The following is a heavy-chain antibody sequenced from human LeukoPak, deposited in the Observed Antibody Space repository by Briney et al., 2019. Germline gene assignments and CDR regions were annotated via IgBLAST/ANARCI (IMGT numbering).Heavy chain of an antibody. D-gene: IGHD3-22*01. V-gene: IGHV3-11*05. J-gene: IGHJ4*02. CDR3: AKDRWDSSGYCY. Sequence: EGSLRLSCAASGFTFSDYYMSWIRQAPGKGLEWVSYISSSSSYTNYADSVKGRFTISRDNAKNSLYLQMNSLRAEDTAVYYCAKDRWDSSGYCYWGQGTLVTVSS. CDR2: ISSSSSYT. CDR1: GFTFSDYY.